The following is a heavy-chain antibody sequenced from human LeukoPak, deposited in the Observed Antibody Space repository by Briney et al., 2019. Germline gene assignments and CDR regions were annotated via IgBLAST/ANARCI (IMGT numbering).Heavy chain of an antibody. J-gene: IGHJ6*02. D-gene: IGHD1-26*01. CDR3: AKVKVEWVTPDYGMDV. Sequence: SVKGRFTISRDNSKNTLHLQMNSLRAEDTAVYYCAKVKVEWVTPDYGMDVWGQGTTVIVSS. V-gene: IGHV3-23*01.